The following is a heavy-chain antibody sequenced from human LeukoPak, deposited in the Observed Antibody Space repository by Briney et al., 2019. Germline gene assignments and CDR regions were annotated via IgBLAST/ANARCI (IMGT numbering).Heavy chain of an antibody. D-gene: IGHD2-2*01. J-gene: IGHJ6*03. V-gene: IGHV3-7*01. CDR2: IKQDGTDK. Sequence: GGSLRLSCAASGFTFSSYAMSWVRQAPGKGLEWVANIKQDGTDKYYLDSVKGRFTISRDNAKNSLFLQMNSLRVEDTAVYFCARDQPLAVASWGYFYYYMDVWGKGTTVTVSS. CDR1: GFTFSSYA. CDR3: ARDQPLAVASWGYFYYYMDV.